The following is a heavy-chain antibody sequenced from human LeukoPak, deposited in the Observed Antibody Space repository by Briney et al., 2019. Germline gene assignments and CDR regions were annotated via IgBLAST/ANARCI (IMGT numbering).Heavy chain of an antibody. CDR1: GFTFSSYG. D-gene: IGHD2-2*01. CDR2: IRYDGSNK. Sequence: GGSLRLSCAASGFTFSSYGMHWVRQAPGKGLEWVAFIRYDGSNKYYADSVKGRFTISRDNSKNTLYLQMNSLRAEDTAVYYCAKDYRDCSSTSCYYHYYMDVWGKGTTVTVSS. CDR3: AKDYRDCSSTSCYYHYYMDV. J-gene: IGHJ6*03. V-gene: IGHV3-30*02.